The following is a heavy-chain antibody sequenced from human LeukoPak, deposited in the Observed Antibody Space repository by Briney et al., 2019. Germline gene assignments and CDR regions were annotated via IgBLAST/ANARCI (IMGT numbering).Heavy chain of an antibody. J-gene: IGHJ3*02. CDR1: GYTFTSYG. V-gene: IGHV1-18*01. CDR2: ISAYNGNT. D-gene: IGHD6-19*01. CDR3: ARFGLGKHIEVAGIPFDI. Sequence: ASVKVSCKASGYTFTSYGISWVRQAPGQGFQWMGWISAYNGNTNYAQKLQGRVTMTTDTSTSTAYMELRSLRSDDTAVYYCARFGLGKHIEVAGIPFDIWGQGTMVTVSS.